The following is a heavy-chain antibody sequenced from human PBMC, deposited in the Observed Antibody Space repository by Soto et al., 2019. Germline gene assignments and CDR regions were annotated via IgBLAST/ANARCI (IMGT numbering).Heavy chain of an antibody. D-gene: IGHD6-6*01. V-gene: IGHV3-30-3*01. CDR1: GFTFSTYA. J-gene: IGHJ5*02. CDR3: AREASVAALNWFDP. CDR2: ILYDGSIE. Sequence: GGSLRPSFPASGFTFSTYAMISARQPPGKGLEWVAVILYDGSIEHYADSVKGRLTVSRDNSKNTVYLQMNSLTPEDTAVYYCAREASVAALNWFDPWGQGTLVTVSS.